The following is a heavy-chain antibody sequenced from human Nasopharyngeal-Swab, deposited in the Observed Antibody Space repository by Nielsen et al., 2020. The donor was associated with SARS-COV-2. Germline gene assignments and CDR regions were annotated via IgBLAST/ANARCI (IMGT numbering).Heavy chain of an antibody. Sequence: ASVKVSCKASGYTFTGYYMHWVRQAPGQGLEWMGIINPSGGSTSYAQKFQGRVTMTRDTSTSTVYMELSSLRSEDTAVYYCARVLGATDGMDVWGQGTTVTVSS. CDR3: ARVLGATDGMDV. V-gene: IGHV1-46*01. CDR2: INPSGGST. CDR1: GYTFTGYY. D-gene: IGHD1-26*01. J-gene: IGHJ6*02.